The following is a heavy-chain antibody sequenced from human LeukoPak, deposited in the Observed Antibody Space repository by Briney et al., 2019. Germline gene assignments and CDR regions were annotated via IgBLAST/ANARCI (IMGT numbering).Heavy chain of an antibody. CDR1: GYSFGAYY. J-gene: IGHJ4*02. D-gene: IGHD6-19*01. Sequence: ASVKVSCKASGYSFGAYYMHWVRQAPGQGLEWMGWINPNSGGTNYAQKFQGRVTMTRDTSISTAYMELSRLRSDDTAVYYCARESSWQQWFDYWGQGTLVTVSS. CDR2: INPNSGGT. CDR3: ARESSWQQWFDY. V-gene: IGHV1-2*02.